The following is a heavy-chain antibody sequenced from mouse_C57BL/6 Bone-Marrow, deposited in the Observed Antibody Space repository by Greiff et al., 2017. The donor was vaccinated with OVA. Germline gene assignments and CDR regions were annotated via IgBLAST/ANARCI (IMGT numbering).Heavy chain of an antibody. D-gene: IGHD1-1*01. J-gene: IGHJ1*03. CDR1: GFTFSDFY. V-gene: IGHV7-1*01. CDR2: SRNKANDYTT. Sequence: DVMLVESGGGLVQSGRSLRLSCATSGFTFSDFYMEWVRQAPGKGLEGIAASRNKANDYTTEYSASVKGRFIVSRDTCPSILYLQMNALRAEDTAIYYCARDASYYYGSSHWYFDVWGTGTTVTVSS. CDR3: ARDASYYYGSSHWYFDV.